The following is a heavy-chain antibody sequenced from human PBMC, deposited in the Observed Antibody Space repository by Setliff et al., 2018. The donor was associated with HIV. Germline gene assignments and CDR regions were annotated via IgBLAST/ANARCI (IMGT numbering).Heavy chain of an antibody. V-gene: IGHV4-59*08. Sequence: PSETLSLTCAVYGGSFSNYYWSWIRQPPGKALEWIGYVYSTGSTNYKSSLKSRVTISVDTSKNQFSLNVTSVTAADTAVYYCARIPQLLDYAMDVWGQGTTVTVSS. CDR3: ARIPQLLDYAMDV. J-gene: IGHJ6*02. CDR2: VYSTGST. CDR1: GGSFSNYY. D-gene: IGHD2-2*01.